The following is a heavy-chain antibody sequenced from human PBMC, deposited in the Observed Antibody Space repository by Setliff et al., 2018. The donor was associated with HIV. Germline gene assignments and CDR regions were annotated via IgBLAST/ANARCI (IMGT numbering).Heavy chain of an antibody. CDR2: IYGDGTIT. CDR1: GFRFSDYY. V-gene: IGHV3-74*03. D-gene: IGHD2-8*01. Sequence: PGGSLRLSCAASGFRFSDYYMNWIRQAPGKGLVWVSRIYGDGTITAYADSVKGRFTISRDNAKGTLYLEMSSLRVEDTAMYYCLMVCDVVRCSIPSLNYRGQGTLVTVSS. J-gene: IGHJ4*02. CDR3: LMVCDVVRCSIPSLNY.